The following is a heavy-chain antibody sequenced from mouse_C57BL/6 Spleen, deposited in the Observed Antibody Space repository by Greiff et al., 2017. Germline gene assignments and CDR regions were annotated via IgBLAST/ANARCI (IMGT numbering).Heavy chain of an antibody. CDR2: IHPNSGST. Sequence: QVQLQQPGAELVKPGASVKLSCKASGYTFTSYWMNWVKQRPGQGLEWIGMIHPNSGSTNYNEKFKSKATLTVDKSSSTAYMQLSSLTSEDSAVYYCARSEFYYYGSRDAMDYWGQGTSVTVSS. V-gene: IGHV1-64*01. CDR1: GYTFTSYW. J-gene: IGHJ4*01. CDR3: ARSEFYYYGSRDAMDY. D-gene: IGHD1-1*01.